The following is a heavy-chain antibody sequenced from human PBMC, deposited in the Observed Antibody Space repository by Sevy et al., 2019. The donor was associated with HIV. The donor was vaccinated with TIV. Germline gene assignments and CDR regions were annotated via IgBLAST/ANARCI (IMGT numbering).Heavy chain of an antibody. V-gene: IGHV1-3*01. Sequence: ASVKVYCKASGYSFTYSAMQWVRQAPGQGLEWMGWINAGNGNTKYSQKFKGRVTITRDTSARTAYLELSSLRPEDTAVYYCAKDAGGGSSYFDYWGQGTLVTVSS. CDR2: INAGNGNT. D-gene: IGHD2-15*01. CDR3: AKDAGGGSSYFDY. J-gene: IGHJ4*02. CDR1: GYSFTYSA.